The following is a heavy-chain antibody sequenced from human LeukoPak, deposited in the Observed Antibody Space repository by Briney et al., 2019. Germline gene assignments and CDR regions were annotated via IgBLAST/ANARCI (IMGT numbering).Heavy chain of an antibody. V-gene: IGHV3-66*01. CDR2: IYSGGST. D-gene: IGHD4-11*01. CDR1: GFTVGSNY. Sequence: GGSLRLSCAASGFTVGSNYMSWVRQAPGKGLEWVSVIYSGGSTYYADSVKGRFTISRDNSKNTLYLQMNSLRAEDTAVYYCARDRTVTTFIPYYYGMEVWGQGTTVTVSS. CDR3: ARDRTVTTFIPYYYGMEV. J-gene: IGHJ6*02.